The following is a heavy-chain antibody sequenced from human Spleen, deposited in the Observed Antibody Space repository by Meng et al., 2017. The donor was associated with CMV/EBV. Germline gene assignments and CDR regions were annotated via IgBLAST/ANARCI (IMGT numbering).Heavy chain of an antibody. Sequence: GSGFTFSDRYMDWVRQAPGKGLEWVARTRSRASRFSTEYAASVKGRFTISRDESGNSLYLQMNSLTAEDTAVYYCTRGSPATRYFDLWGRGTLVTVSS. CDR3: TRGSPATRYFDL. CDR2: TRSRASRFST. D-gene: IGHD1-1*01. V-gene: IGHV3-72*01. CDR1: GFTFSDRY. J-gene: IGHJ2*01.